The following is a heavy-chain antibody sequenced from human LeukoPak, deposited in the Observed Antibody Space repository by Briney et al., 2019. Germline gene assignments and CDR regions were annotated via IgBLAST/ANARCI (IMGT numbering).Heavy chain of an antibody. CDR2: ISGSGGST. CDR1: GFTSSSYA. J-gene: IGHJ4*02. V-gene: IGHV3-23*01. D-gene: IGHD3-22*01. Sequence: GGSLRLSCAASGFTSSSYAMSWVRQAPGKGLEWVSAISGSGGSTYYADSVKGRFTISRDTSKNTLYMQMNSLRAEDTAVYYCAKGHSSRYYSPCYFDYWGQGTLVTVSS. CDR3: AKGHSSRYYSPCYFDY.